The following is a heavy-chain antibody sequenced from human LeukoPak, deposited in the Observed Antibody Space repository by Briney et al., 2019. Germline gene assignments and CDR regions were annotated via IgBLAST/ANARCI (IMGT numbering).Heavy chain of an antibody. CDR3: CQSGSSDPYRY. D-gene: IGHD1-26*01. Sequence: ASVKVSCKASGYTFTSYGISWVRQAPGQGLEWIGWSSAYNGNTNYAQKLQGRITMTTDTSPSPAYMELRSLRSDDTAVYYCCQSGSSDPYRYWGQGTLVTVSS. V-gene: IGHV1-18*01. CDR2: SSAYNGNT. J-gene: IGHJ4*02. CDR1: GYTFTSYG.